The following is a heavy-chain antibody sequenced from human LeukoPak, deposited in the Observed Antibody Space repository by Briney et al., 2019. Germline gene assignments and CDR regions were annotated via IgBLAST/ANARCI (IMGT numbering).Heavy chain of an antibody. D-gene: IGHD1-26*01. V-gene: IGHV6-1*01. J-gene: IGHJ4*02. CDR2: TYYRSTWYN. CDR3: ARGMGVGAFPY. CDR1: GDSVSSNSVT. Sequence: SQTLSLTCAISGDSVSSNSVTWNWIRQSPSRGLEWLGRTYYRSTWYNDYAVSVRGRITVNPDTSKNQFSLHLNSVTPEDTAVYYCARGMGVGAFPYWGQGTLVTVSS.